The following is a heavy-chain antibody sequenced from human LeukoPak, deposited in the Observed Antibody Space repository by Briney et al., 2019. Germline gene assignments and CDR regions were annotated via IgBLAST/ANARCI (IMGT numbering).Heavy chain of an antibody. D-gene: IGHD5-18*01. Sequence: SETLSLTCAVSGYSISSGYYWGWSRQPPGKGLEWIGSIYHSGSTYYNPSLKSRVTISVDTSKNQFSLKLTSVTAADTAVYYCARDPGYARWFDPWGQGTLVPVSS. CDR2: IYHSGST. CDR1: GYSISSGYY. CDR3: ARDPGYARWFDP. J-gene: IGHJ5*02. V-gene: IGHV4-38-2*02.